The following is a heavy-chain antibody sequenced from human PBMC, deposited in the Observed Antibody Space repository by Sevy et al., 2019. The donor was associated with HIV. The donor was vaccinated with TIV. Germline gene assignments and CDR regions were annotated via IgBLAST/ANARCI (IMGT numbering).Heavy chain of an antibody. CDR3: TRGSGIDYYEKGMDL. J-gene: IGHJ6*02. V-gene: IGHV3-21*04. Sequence: GGSLRLSCAVSGFIFSGYSMNWVRQAPGKGLEWVAYISKSSSYIYYADSVKGRFTISRDNAKNSLFLQMNSLGAEDTAIYYCTRGSGIDYYEKGMDLWGQGTTVTVSS. CDR1: GFIFSGYS. D-gene: IGHD3-10*01. CDR2: ISKSSSYI.